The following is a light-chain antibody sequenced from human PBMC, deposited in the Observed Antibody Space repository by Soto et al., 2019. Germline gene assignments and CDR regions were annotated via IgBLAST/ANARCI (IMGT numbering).Light chain of an antibody. V-gene: IGLV2-11*01. CDR3: CSHAGSYTFRV. CDR1: SSDVGGYNY. CDR2: DVT. Sequence: QSALTQPASVSGSPGQSITISCTGTSSDVGGYNYVSWYQQHPGKAPKLLIYDVTRRPSGVPDRFSGSKSGNTASLTISGLQVEDEADYYCCSHAGSYTFRVFGTGTKLTVL. J-gene: IGLJ1*01.